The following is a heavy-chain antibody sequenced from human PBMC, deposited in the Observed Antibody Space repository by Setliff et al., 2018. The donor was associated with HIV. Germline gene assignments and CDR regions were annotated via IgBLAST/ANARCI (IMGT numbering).Heavy chain of an antibody. J-gene: IGHJ4*02. CDR2: IYSDNRT. V-gene: IGHV3-53*01. CDR3: ARDKAVAGNPRPYYFDY. CDR1: GFTVSRNH. Sequence: GGSLRLSCAASGFTVSRNHMSWVRQAPGKGLEWVSIIYSDNRTYYADSVKGRFTISRDNAKNSLYLQMNSLRAEDTAVYYCARDKAVAGNPRPYYFDYWGQGTLVTVSS. D-gene: IGHD6-19*01.